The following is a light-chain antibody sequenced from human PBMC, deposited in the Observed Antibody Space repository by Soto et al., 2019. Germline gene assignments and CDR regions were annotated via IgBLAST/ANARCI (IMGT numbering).Light chain of an antibody. CDR3: QQYGGWPRT. CDR2: GAS. J-gene: IGKJ1*01. V-gene: IGKV3-20*01. CDR1: QSVATSQ. Sequence: EIVLTQSPGTLSLSPGERATLFCRASQSVATSQLAWYQQKPGQAPRLLIGASSRATGVPDRFIASGSGTDFTLTISRLEPEDFAVYYCQQYGGWPRTFGQGSRVEIK.